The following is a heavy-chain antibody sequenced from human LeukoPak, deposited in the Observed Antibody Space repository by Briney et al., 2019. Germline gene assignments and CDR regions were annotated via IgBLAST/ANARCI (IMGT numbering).Heavy chain of an antibody. V-gene: IGHV3-33*01. D-gene: IGHD6-19*01. J-gene: IGHJ4*02. Sequence: GGSLRLSCAASGFTLSNYGMHWVRQAPGKGLEWVALIWYDGRTKFHSDSVKGRFTISIDNSKNTLFLQMDSLRDEDTDLYYCSREWGRIAVAGGPGYWGQGTRVTVSS. CDR2: IWYDGRTK. CDR1: GFTLSNYG. CDR3: SREWGRIAVAGGPGY.